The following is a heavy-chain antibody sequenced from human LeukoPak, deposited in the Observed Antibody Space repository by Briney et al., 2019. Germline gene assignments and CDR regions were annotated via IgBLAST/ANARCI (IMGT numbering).Heavy chain of an antibody. D-gene: IGHD3-22*01. CDR3: ARGPFYDSSGYYTVHFDY. CDR1: RYTFTSYG. Sequence: ASVKDSSMASRYTFTSYGISWVRPAPGQGGEGMGWICAYNGNTNYAQKLQGRVTMTTDTSTSTAYMELRILRSDDTAVYYCARGPFYDSSGYYTVHFDYWGQGTLVTVSS. CDR2: ICAYNGNT. J-gene: IGHJ4*02. V-gene: IGHV1-18*01.